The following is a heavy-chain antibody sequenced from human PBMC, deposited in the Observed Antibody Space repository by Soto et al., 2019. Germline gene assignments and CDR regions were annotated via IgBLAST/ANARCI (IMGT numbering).Heavy chain of an antibody. CDR1: GYTFTSYG. CDR2: ISAYNGNT. V-gene: IGHV1-18*01. J-gene: IGHJ4*02. CDR3: ARDEDDGDFHGWAFDY. D-gene: IGHD4-17*01. Sequence: QAQLVQSGAEVKKPGASVKVSCKASGYTFTSYGISWVRQAPGQGLEWMGWISAYNGNTNYAQKLQGRVTITTDTSTSTAYKELKSLRSDDTAVYYCARDEDDGDFHGWAFDYWGQGTLVTVSS.